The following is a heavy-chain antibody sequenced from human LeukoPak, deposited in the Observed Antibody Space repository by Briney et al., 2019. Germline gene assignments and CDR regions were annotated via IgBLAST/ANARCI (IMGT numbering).Heavy chain of an antibody. CDR1: GFTFSSYA. CDR3: ARDLVDTAMVGGMDV. V-gene: IGHV3-23*01. D-gene: IGHD5-18*01. Sequence: PGGSLRLSCAASGFTFSSYAMSWVRQAPGKGLEWVSAISGSGGSTYYADSVKGRFTISTDNSKNTLYLQMNSLRAEDTAVYYCARDLVDTAMVGGMDVWGQGTTVTVSS. CDR2: ISGSGGST. J-gene: IGHJ6*02.